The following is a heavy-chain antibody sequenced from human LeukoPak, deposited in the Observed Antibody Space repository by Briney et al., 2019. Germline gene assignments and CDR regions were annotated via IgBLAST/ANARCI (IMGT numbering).Heavy chain of an antibody. Sequence: SETLSLTCTVSGGSISSGGYYWSWIRQHPGTGLEWIGYIYYSGSTYYNPSLKSRVTISVDTSKNQFSLKLSSVTAADTAVYYCARRGPITMIVGGIDYWGQGTLVTVSS. D-gene: IGHD3-22*01. J-gene: IGHJ4*02. CDR3: ARRGPITMIVGGIDY. CDR2: IYYSGST. CDR1: GGSISSGGYY. V-gene: IGHV4-31*03.